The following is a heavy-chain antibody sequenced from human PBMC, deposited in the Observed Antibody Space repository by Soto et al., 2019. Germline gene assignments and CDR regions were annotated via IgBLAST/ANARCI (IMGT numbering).Heavy chain of an antibody. D-gene: IGHD2-2*01. CDR3: ARGPSIPAAPDY. Sequence: GSLRLSCAASGFTFSSYSMNWVRQAPGKGLEWVSSISSSSSYIYYADSVKGRFTISRDNAKNSLYLQMNSLRAEDTAVYYCARGPSIPAAPDYWGQGTLVTVSS. J-gene: IGHJ4*02. CDR1: GFTFSSYS. V-gene: IGHV3-21*01. CDR2: ISSSSSYI.